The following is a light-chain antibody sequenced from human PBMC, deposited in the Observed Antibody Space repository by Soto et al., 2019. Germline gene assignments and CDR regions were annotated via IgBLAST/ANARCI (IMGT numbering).Light chain of an antibody. CDR3: LQHNTYPLT. Sequence: IQMTQSPSAMSASVGDRVTITCRASQGISNYLVWFQQKPGKVPKRLIYGASNLQSGVPSRFSCSGSGTSFTLTIGSLQPEDFATYYCLQHNTYPLTFVGGTRVECK. V-gene: IGKV1-17*03. CDR1: QGISNY. CDR2: GAS. J-gene: IGKJ4*01.